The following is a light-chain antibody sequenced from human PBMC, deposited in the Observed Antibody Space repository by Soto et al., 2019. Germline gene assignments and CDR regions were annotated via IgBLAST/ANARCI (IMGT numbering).Light chain of an antibody. CDR1: QSISMW. J-gene: IGKJ1*01. CDR2: KAS. V-gene: IGKV1-5*03. CDR3: QQYKHYQWT. Sequence: DVQMTQSPSTLSASVGDSVTITCRASQSISMWLAWYQQKAGKAPNLLIYKASSLEGGVPSRFSGSGSGTEFTLTISSLQADDFATYSCQQYKHYQWTFGQGTKVEV.